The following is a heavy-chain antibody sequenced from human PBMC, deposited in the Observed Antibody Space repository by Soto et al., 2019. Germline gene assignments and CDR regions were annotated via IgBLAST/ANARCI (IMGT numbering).Heavy chain of an antibody. V-gene: IGHV3-30*18. CDR2: LSKDGNNK. D-gene: IGHD6-19*01. CDR3: AKGRGGWSFDY. CDR1: GFTLSSYG. J-gene: IGHJ4*02. Sequence: QVNLVESGGGVVQPGRSLRLSCEASGFTLSSYGMHWVRQAPGKGLEWVAVLSKDGNNKYYADSVKGRFTISKDNSKNTLYVQMNSLSAEDTAVYYCAKGRGGWSFDYWGQGTLVTVSS.